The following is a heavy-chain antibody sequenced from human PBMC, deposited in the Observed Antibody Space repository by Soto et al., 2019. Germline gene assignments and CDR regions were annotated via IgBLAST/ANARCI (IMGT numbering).Heavy chain of an antibody. CDR3: ARGNRFDP. CDR2: INHSGST. V-gene: IGHV4-34*01. Sequence: QVQLQQWGAGLLKPSETLSLTCAVYGGSFSGYYWSWIRQPPGKGLEWIGEINHSGSTNYNPSLKSRVTISVYTSKNQFSLKLSSVTAAATAVYYCARGNRFDPWGQGTLVTVSS. J-gene: IGHJ5*02. CDR1: GGSFSGYY.